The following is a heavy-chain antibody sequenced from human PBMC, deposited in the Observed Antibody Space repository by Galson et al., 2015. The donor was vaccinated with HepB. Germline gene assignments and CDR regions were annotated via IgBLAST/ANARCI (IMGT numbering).Heavy chain of an antibody. D-gene: IGHD4-17*01. CDR1: GFTFSDYY. J-gene: IGHJ4*02. Sequence: SLRLSCAASGFTFSDYYMSWIRQAPGKGLEWVSYISSSSSYTNYAGSVKGRFTISRDNAKNSLYLQMNSLRAEDTAVYYCARDLDYGDYHFDYWGQGTLVTVSS. CDR2: ISSSSSYT. CDR3: ARDLDYGDYHFDY. V-gene: IGHV3-11*06.